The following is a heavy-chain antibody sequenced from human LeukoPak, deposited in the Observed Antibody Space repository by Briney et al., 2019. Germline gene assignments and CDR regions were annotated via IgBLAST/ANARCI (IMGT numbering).Heavy chain of an antibody. V-gene: IGHV3-11*01. CDR3: ARVREYYYYYYMDV. J-gene: IGHJ6*03. CDR2: ISSSGSTI. D-gene: IGHD1-26*01. Sequence: KPGGSLRLSCAASGFTFSDYYMSWIRQAPGKGLEWVSYISSSGSTIYYADSVKGRFTISRDNAKNSLYLQMNSLRAEDTAVYYCARVREYYYYYYMDVWGKGTTVTVSS. CDR1: GFTFSDYY.